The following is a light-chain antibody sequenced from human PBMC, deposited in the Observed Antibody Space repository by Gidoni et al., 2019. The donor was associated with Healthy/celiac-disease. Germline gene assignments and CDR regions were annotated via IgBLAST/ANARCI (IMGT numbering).Light chain of an antibody. CDR2: GAS. Sequence: EIELSQSPGTLFLFPGERATLTCRASQSVSSSYLAWYQQKPGQAPRLPIYGASSRATGIPERFSGSGSGTDFTLTISRLEPEDLAMYYCQQYDSNLCTFGQGTKLEIK. V-gene: IGKV3-20*01. CDR1: QSVSSSY. CDR3: QQYDSNLCT. J-gene: IGKJ2*02.